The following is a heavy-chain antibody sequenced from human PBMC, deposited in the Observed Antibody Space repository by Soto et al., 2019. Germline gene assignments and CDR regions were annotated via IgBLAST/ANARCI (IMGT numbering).Heavy chain of an antibody. J-gene: IGHJ4*02. CDR1: GGSFSGYY. Sequence: SETLSLTCAVYGGSFSGYYWSWIRQPPGKGLEWIGEINHSGSTNYNPSLKSRVTISVDTSKNQFSLKLSSVTAADTAVYYCARGGGYSDYVDFDYWGQGTLVT. V-gene: IGHV4-34*01. D-gene: IGHD4-17*01. CDR2: INHSGST. CDR3: ARGGGYSDYVDFDY.